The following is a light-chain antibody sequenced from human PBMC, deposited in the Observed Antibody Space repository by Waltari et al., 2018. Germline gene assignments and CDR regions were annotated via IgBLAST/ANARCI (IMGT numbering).Light chain of an antibody. CDR2: GAT. V-gene: IGKV3-15*01. J-gene: IGKJ3*01. CDR1: ENIRAN. Sequence: EIVTTQSPATLSVSPGERATLSCRASENIRANLAWYQVKPGQAPRLLVYGATARASGVPDRFSGSASGTEFTLTISRLQSEDIATYYCQQYNDWPLLFTFGPGTKVNIK. CDR3: QQYNDWPLLFT.